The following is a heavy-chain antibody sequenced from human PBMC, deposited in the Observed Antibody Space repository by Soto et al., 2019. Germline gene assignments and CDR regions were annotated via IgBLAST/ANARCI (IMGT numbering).Heavy chain of an antibody. CDR2: INPSGGST. J-gene: IGHJ4*02. D-gene: IGHD6-19*01. V-gene: IGHV1-46*01. CDR3: ARASGIAVAGPLDY. CDR1: GYTFTSYY. Sequence: AAVEVSCKASGYTFTSYYMHWVRQAPGQGLEWMGIINPSGGSTSYAQKFQGRVTMTGDTSTSTVYMELCSLRSEDTAVYYCARASGIAVAGPLDYWGQGTLVTVSS.